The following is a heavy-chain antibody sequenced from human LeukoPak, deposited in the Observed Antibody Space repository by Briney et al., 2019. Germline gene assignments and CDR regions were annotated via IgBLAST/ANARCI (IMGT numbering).Heavy chain of an antibody. CDR3: ARGTDYYGSGSYYIQDYYYYGMDV. D-gene: IGHD3-10*01. V-gene: IGHV3-7*01. J-gene: IGHJ6*02. Sequence: DSVKGRFTISRDNAKNSLYLQMNSLRAEDTAVYYCARGTDYYGSGSYYIQDYYYYGMDVWGQGTTVTVSS.